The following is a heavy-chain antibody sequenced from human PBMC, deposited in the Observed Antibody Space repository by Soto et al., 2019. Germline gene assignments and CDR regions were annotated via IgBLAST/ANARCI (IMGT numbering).Heavy chain of an antibody. CDR1: GFTFSSYA. V-gene: IGHV3-23*01. D-gene: IGHD3-16*01. CDR2: ISGSGGST. J-gene: IGHJ5*02. CDR3: AKDLLRPVWGSYPNWFDP. Sequence: EVQLLESGGGLVQPGGSLRLSCAASGFTFSSYAMSWVRQAPGKGLEWVSAISGSGGSTYYADSVKGRFTISRDNSKNTLYLQMNSLRAEDTAVYYCAKDLLRPVWGSYPNWFDPWGQGTLVTVSS.